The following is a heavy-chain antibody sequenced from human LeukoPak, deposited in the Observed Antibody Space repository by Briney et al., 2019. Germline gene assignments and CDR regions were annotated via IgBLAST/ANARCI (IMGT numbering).Heavy chain of an antibody. CDR1: GYTFTSCG. Sequence: ASVKVSCKASGYTFTSCGINWVRQAPGQGLEWMGWISAYNGNTNYVQKLQDRVTMTTDTSTSTAYMELRSLRSDDTAVYYCARALLGYYYDSSARNFDYWGQGTLVTVSS. D-gene: IGHD3-22*01. V-gene: IGHV1-18*01. CDR2: ISAYNGNT. CDR3: ARALLGYYYDSSARNFDY. J-gene: IGHJ4*02.